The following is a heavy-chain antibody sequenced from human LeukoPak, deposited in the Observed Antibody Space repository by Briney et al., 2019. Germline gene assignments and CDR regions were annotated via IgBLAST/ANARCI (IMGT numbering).Heavy chain of an antibody. V-gene: IGHV3-48*01. D-gene: IGHD7-27*01. J-gene: IGHJ3*01. Sequence: GGTLRLSCAASGFTFSDYSMNWVRQAPGKGPEWLSYIVSTSHVTIYADSVMGRFTISRDNAKNSVSLQMDSLRSDDTAVYYCAREDDDWGPNTFDLWGPGTMVTVS. CDR3: AREDDDWGPNTFDL. CDR1: GFTFSDYS. CDR2: IVSTSHVT.